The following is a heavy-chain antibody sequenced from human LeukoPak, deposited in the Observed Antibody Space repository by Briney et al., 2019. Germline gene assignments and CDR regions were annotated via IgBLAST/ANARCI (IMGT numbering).Heavy chain of an antibody. D-gene: IGHD3-22*01. CDR2: IRSKTNNYAT. V-gene: IGHV3-73*01. CDR1: GFTYSGSD. CDR3: TRHNYDRHGYGAFDI. Sequence: GGSLRLSCADSGFTYSGSDTRGVRQASGKGLEWVGHIRSKTNNYATADAASVKGRFTFSRDDSKNTAYIQMNSLKTEDTAVYYCTRHNYDRHGYGAFDIWGQGTMVTVSS. J-gene: IGHJ3*02.